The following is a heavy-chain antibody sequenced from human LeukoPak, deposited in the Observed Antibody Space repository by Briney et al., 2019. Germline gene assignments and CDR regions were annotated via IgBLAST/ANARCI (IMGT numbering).Heavy chain of an antibody. CDR1: GGSISSYY. CDR3: ARAYPWPVAFDY. CDR2: IYTSGST. J-gene: IGHJ4*02. Sequence: SETLSLTCTVSGGSISSYYWSWIRQPPGKGLEWIGRIYTSGSTNYNPSLKSRVTISVDTSKNQFSLKLSSVTAADTAVYYCARAYPWPVAFDYWGQGTLVTVSS. D-gene: IGHD6-19*01. V-gene: IGHV4-4*07.